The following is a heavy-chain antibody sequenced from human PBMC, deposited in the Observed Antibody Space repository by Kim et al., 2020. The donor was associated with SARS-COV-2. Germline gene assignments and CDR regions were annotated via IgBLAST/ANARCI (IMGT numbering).Heavy chain of an antibody. CDR3: ARVTYYYGSGSLDY. D-gene: IGHD3-10*01. V-gene: IGHV4-39*07. Sequence: SETLSLTCTVSGGSISSSSYYWGWIRQPPGKGLEWIGSIYYSGSTYYNPSLKSRVTISVDTSKNQFSLKLSSVTAADTAVYYCARVTYYYGSGSLDYWGQGTLVTVSS. CDR2: IYYSGST. J-gene: IGHJ4*02. CDR1: GGSISSSSYY.